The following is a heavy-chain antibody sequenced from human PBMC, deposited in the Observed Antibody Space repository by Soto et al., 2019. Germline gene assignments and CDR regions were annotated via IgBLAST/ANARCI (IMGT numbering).Heavy chain of an antibody. CDR2: ISSGGST. J-gene: IGHJ6*02. CDR1: GFTVSSNY. V-gene: IGHV3-53*01. D-gene: IGHD6-6*01. CDR3: ARAPYSSSPSYYYYGMDV. Sequence: GSLRLSCAASGFTVSSNYMSWVRQAPGKGLEWVSVISSGGSTYYADSVKGRFTISRDNSKNTLYLQMNSLRGEDTAVYYCARAPYSSSPSYYYYGMDVWGQGTTVTVSS.